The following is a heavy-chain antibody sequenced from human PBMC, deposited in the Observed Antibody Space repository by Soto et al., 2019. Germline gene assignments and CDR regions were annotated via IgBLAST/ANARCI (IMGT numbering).Heavy chain of an antibody. CDR2: IYYTGSA. Sequence: SETLSLTCTVSGASINNYYWSWIRQPPGEGLEWIGYIYYTGSANYNPSLKSRVTMPVDTSKNQFSLRLSSVTAADTAVYYCARDYGITPRPGRLGFDYWGQGILVTVSS. V-gene: IGHV4-59*01. J-gene: IGHJ4*02. D-gene: IGHD6-6*01. CDR1: GASINNYY. CDR3: ARDYGITPRPGRLGFDY.